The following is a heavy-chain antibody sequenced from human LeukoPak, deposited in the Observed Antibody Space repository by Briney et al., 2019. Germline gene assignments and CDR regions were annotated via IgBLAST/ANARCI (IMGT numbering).Heavy chain of an antibody. J-gene: IGHJ4*02. Sequence: ASVKVSCKASGYTFTSYHMHWVRQAPGQGLEIMGIINPSGGSTTHAQKFQGRVTMTRDTSTSTVYIELSSLRSEDTAVYYCAKLAAAGTAHYYFDYWGQGTLVTVSS. CDR3: AKLAAAGTAHYYFDY. CDR2: INPSGGST. V-gene: IGHV1-46*01. D-gene: IGHD6-13*01. CDR1: GYTFTSYH.